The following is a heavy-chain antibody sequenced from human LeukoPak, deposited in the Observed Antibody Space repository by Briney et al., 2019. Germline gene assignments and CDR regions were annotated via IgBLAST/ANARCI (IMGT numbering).Heavy chain of an antibody. CDR2: IYYSGST. CDR1: GGSISSSSYY. CDR3: VRHRYYYGSGSYYSS. Sequence: SETLSLTCTVSGGSISSSSYYWGWIRQPPGKGLEWIGSIYYSGSTYYNPSLKSRVTISVDTSKNQFSLKLSSVTAADTAVYYCVRHRYYYGSGSYYSSWGQGTLVTVSS. V-gene: IGHV4-39*01. J-gene: IGHJ5*02. D-gene: IGHD3-10*01.